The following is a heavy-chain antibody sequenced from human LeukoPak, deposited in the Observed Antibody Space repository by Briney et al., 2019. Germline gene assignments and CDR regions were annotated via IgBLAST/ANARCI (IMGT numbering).Heavy chain of an antibody. J-gene: IGHJ4*02. Sequence: PSETLSLTCTVSGGSISSYYWSWIRQPPGKGLEWIGYSSTSGSANYNPSLKSRVTISVDTSKNQFSLKLSSVTAADTAVYYCARSGIYTYDYWGQGTLVTVSS. CDR3: ARSGIYTYDY. D-gene: IGHD6-13*01. CDR1: GGSISSYY. V-gene: IGHV4-4*09. CDR2: SSTSGSA.